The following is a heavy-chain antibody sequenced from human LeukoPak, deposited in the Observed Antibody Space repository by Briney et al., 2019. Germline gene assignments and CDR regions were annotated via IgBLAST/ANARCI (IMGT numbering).Heavy chain of an antibody. CDR3: AREGYYGSGSPPSLYFDY. CDR2: TSSDLNVK. CDR1: KFTFSNYG. J-gene: IGHJ4*02. Sequence: GGSLRLSCTASKFTFSNYGMQWVRQAPGKGLEWVAVTSSDLNVKLYADSVKGRFTISRDNSRSTLYLQMNSLRPEDTAIYYCAREGYYGSGSPPSLYFDYWGQGTLVTVSS. D-gene: IGHD3-10*01. V-gene: IGHV3-30*03.